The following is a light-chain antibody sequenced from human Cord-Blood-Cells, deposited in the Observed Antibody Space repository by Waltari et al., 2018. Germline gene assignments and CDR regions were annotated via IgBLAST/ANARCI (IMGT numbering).Light chain of an antibody. J-gene: IGLJ1*01. CDR2: EGS. CDR1: SSDVGSYNL. Sequence: QSALTQPASVSGSPGQSITISCTGTSSDVGSYNLVSWYQQHPGKAPKLMIYEGSKPPSGGSNRFPGSKSGHTASLTISGLQAEDEADYYCCLYGGSSNYVFGTGTKVTVL. V-gene: IGLV2-23*01. CDR3: CLYGGSSNYV.